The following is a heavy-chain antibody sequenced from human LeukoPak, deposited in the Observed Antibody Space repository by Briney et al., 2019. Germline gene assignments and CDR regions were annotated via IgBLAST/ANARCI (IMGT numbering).Heavy chain of an antibody. CDR2: INPSGGST. V-gene: IGHV1-46*01. Sequence: ASVKVSCKASGYTFTKYYLHWVRQAPGQGLKWMGIINPSGGSTTYAQKFQGRVTMTRDTSTSTVYMELSSLRSEDTAVYYCARGPEMYYYDSDGSPWGQGTLVTVSS. CDR1: GYTFTKYY. CDR3: ARGPEMYYYDSDGSP. D-gene: IGHD3-22*01. J-gene: IGHJ5*02.